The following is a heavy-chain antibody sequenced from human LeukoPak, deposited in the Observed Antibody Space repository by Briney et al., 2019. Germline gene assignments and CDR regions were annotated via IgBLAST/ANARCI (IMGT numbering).Heavy chain of an antibody. CDR3: AKDNTAMVNYYDSSGYDY. V-gene: IGHV3-43*02. D-gene: IGHD3-22*01. CDR1: GFTFGDYA. Sequence: GGSLRLSCAASGFTFGDYAMHWVRQAPGKGLEWVSLISGDGGSTYYADSVKGRFTISRDNSKSSLYLQMNSLRTEDTALYYCAKDNTAMVNYYDSSGYDYWGQGTLVTVSS. J-gene: IGHJ4*02. CDR2: ISGDGGST.